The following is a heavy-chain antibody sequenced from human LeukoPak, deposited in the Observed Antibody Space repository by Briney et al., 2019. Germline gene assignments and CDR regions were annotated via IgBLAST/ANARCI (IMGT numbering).Heavy chain of an antibody. J-gene: IGHJ4*02. D-gene: IGHD3-10*01. Sequence: SETLSLTCAVYGGSFSGYYWSWIRQPPGKGLEWIGEINHSGTTNYNPSLKSRVTISIDPSKNQFSLRLNSVTAADTAMYYCAREIELRWFGESDYWGQGTLVTVSS. CDR3: AREIELRWFGESDY. CDR1: GGSFSGYY. CDR2: INHSGTT. V-gene: IGHV4-34*01.